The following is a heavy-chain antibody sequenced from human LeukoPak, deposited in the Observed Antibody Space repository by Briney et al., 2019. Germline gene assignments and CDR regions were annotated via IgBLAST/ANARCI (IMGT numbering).Heavy chain of an antibody. CDR1: GFTFSRYG. D-gene: IGHD5-18*01. V-gene: IGHV3-23*01. Sequence: GGTLRLSCAASGFTFSRYGMSWVRQAPGKGLEWVSAISGSGGSTYYADSVKGRFTISRDNSKNTLYLQMNSLRAEDTAVYYCAKNYAPIQLSVWYYYMDVWGKGTTVTISS. CDR3: AKNYAPIQLSVWYYYMDV. CDR2: ISGSGGST. J-gene: IGHJ6*03.